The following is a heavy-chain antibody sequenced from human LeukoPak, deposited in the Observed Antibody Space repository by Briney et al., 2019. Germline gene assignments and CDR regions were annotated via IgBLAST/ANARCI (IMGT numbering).Heavy chain of an antibody. Sequence: SETLSLTCTVSGGSVSSGSYYCSWIRQPPGKGLEWIGYIYYSGSTNYNPSLKSRVTISVDTSKNQFSLKLSSVTAADTAVYYCARDGTPQGDYYFDYWGQGTLVTVSS. CDR3: ARDGTPQGDYYFDY. D-gene: IGHD2-21*02. J-gene: IGHJ4*02. CDR1: GGSVSSGSYY. V-gene: IGHV4-61*01. CDR2: IYYSGST.